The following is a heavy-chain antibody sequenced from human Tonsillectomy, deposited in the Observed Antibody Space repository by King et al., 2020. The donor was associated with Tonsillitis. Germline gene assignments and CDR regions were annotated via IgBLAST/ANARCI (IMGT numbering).Heavy chain of an antibody. CDR2: IYPGDSDT. Sequence: QLVQSGAEVKKPGESLKISCKGSGYSFSSYWIGWVRQMPGKGLEWMGIIYPGDSDTTYSPSFQGQVTIPVDKSISTAYLQWSSLKAADTAMYYCARQRFGELLVPYGMDPWGQGPTVTVSS. CDR1: GYSFSSYW. D-gene: IGHD3-10*01. V-gene: IGHV5-51*01. CDR3: ARQRFGELLVPYGMDP. J-gene: IGHJ6*02.